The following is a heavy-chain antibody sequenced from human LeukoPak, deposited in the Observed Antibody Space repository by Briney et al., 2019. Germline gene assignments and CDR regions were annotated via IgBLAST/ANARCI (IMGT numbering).Heavy chain of an antibody. Sequence: PSETLSLTCTVSGGSISSYYWSWIRQPPGKGLGWVGYIYYSGSTNYNPSLKSRVTISVDTSKNQFSLKLSSVTAADTAVYYCAREGNYYDGSGYYFDYWGQGTLVTVSS. CDR2: IYYSGST. J-gene: IGHJ4*02. D-gene: IGHD3-22*01. V-gene: IGHV4-59*01. CDR3: AREGNYYDGSGYYFDY. CDR1: GGSISSYY.